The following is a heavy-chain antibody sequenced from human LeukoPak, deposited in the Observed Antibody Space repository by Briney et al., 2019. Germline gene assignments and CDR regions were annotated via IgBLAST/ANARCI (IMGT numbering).Heavy chain of an antibody. D-gene: IGHD3-3*01. CDR1: GFTFSSYA. CDR3: ARRSVYEWSDY. V-gene: IGHV3-30-3*01. CDR2: ISYDGSNK. J-gene: IGHJ4*02. Sequence: GGSLRLSCAASGFTFSSYAMHWVRQAPGKGLEWVAVISYDGSNKYYADSVKGRFTISRDNSKNTLHLQMNSLRAEDTAVYYCARRSVYEWSDYWGQGTLVTVSS.